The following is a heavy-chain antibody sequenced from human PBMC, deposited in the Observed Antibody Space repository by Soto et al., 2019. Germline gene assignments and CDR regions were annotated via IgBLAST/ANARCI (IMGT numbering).Heavy chain of an antibody. J-gene: IGHJ4*02. D-gene: IGHD2-15*01. Sequence: ASVKVSCKASGYTFTDYYMHWVRQAPGQGFEWVGGINPESGNPKYVPKFQGRVTVTRDTSTSTAYMELNRLTSDDTAVYYCASEDCRNTTCLKGFDYWGQWTLVTVSS. CDR3: ASEDCRNTTCLKGFDY. CDR1: GYTFTDYY. CDR2: INPESGNP. V-gene: IGHV1-2*02.